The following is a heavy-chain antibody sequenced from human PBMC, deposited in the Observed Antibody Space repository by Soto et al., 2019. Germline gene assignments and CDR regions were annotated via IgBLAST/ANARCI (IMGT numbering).Heavy chain of an antibody. D-gene: IGHD3-22*01. V-gene: IGHV5-51*04. CDR2: ISPFDSNT. J-gene: IGHJ4*02. Sequence: ESLKISCKASGYDFNFINYLIAWVRQMPGKVLEWIGVISPFDSNTRYSPSFQGQVPFPAENPLNPPSLQGNPLRPWDTAIFYCARRTYERGGRHYFDYWGQGTLVTVSS. CDR3: ARRTYERGGRHYFDY. CDR1: GYDFNFINYL.